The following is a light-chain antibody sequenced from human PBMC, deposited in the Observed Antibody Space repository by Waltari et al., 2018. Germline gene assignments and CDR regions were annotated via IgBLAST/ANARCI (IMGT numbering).Light chain of an antibody. J-gene: IGKJ4*01. CDR2: GAS. CDR1: QSVSSSD. Sequence: EIVLTQSPGTLSLSPGERATLSCRAGQSVSSSDLVWSQQRPGQAPSLLIYGASSRATGIPDRFSGRGSGTDFTLTISRLEPEDFAVYYCQQYGRSPPITFGGGTKVEIK. CDR3: QQYGRSPPIT. V-gene: IGKV3-20*01.